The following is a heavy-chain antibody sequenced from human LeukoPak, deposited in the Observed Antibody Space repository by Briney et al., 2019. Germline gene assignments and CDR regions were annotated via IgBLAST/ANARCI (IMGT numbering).Heavy chain of an antibody. J-gene: IGHJ4*02. CDR3: ARALPNHAGRKRYFDY. V-gene: IGHV1-46*01. Sequence: ASVKVSCKASGYTFTSYYMHWVRQAPGQGLEWMGIINPSGGSTSYAQKFQGRVTMTRDTSTSTVYMELNRLRSEDTAVYYCARALPNHAGRKRYFDYWGQGTLVTVSS. D-gene: IGHD3-10*01. CDR1: GYTFTSYY. CDR2: INPSGGST.